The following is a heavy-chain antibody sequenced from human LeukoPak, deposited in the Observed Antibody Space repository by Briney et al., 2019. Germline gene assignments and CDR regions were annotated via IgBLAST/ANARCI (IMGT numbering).Heavy chain of an antibody. J-gene: IGHJ4*02. V-gene: IGHV3-23*01. CDR2: ISGSGGST. D-gene: IGHD6-19*01. Sequence: GGSLRLSCAVSGFTFSSYAMSWVRQAPGKGLEWVSAISGSGGSTYYADSVKGRFTISRDNSKNTLYLQMNSLRAEDTAVYYCASDSSGWYSTPDYFDYWGQGTLVTVSS. CDR1: GFTFSSYA. CDR3: ASDSSGWYSTPDYFDY.